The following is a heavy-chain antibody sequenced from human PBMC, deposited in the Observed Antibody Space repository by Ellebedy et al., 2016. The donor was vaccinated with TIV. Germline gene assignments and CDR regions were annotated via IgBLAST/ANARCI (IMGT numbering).Heavy chain of an antibody. Sequence: AASVKVSCKASRYTFTSYYMHWVRYAPGQGLYWLGLINPSGGSTSYAQKFQGRVTMTRDTSTSTVYMELSRLRSEDTAVYYCARDGYCSSTSCPMNADDAFDIWGQGTMVTVSS. V-gene: IGHV1-46*01. CDR1: RYTFTSYY. CDR3: ARDGYCSSTSCPMNADDAFDI. J-gene: IGHJ3*02. D-gene: IGHD2-2*03. CDR2: INPSGGST.